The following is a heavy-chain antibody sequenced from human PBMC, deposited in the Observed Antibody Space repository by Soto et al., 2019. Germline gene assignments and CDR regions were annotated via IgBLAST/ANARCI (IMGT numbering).Heavy chain of an antibody. Sequence: EVQLLESGGGLVQPGGSLRLSCAASGFTFSTSAMSWVRQAPGKGLEWVSAISSNSGSAHYADSVKGRFTISRDNSKSTLSLQMNSLRAEDTAVYFCAEDKFRAFDIWGQGTMVIVSS. V-gene: IGHV3-23*01. CDR1: GFTFSTSA. CDR2: ISSNSGSA. CDR3: AEDKFRAFDI. J-gene: IGHJ3*02.